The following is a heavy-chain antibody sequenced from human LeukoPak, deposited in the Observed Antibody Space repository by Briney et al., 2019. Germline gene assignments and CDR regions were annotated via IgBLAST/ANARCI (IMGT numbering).Heavy chain of an antibody. CDR2: IYHSGST. CDR3: ARDIAVAGRSKDESLYYYYGMDV. V-gene: IGHV4-4*02. J-gene: IGHJ6*02. D-gene: IGHD6-19*01. CDR1: GGSISSSNW. Sequence: SGTLSLTCAVSGGSISSSNWWSWVRQPPGKGLEWIGEIYHSGSTNYNPSLKSRVTISVDKSKNQFSLKLSSVTAADTAVYYCARDIAVAGRSKDESLYYYYGMDVWGQGTTVTVSS.